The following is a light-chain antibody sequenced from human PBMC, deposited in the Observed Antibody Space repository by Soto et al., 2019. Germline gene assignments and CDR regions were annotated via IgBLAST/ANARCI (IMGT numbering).Light chain of an antibody. V-gene: IGLV1-44*01. J-gene: IGLJ1*01. CDR1: RSNIGTNT. Sequence: QSALTQPPSASGTPGQRVTISCCGSRSNIGTNTVNWYQQLPGTAPKLLIYSNSQRPSGVPDRFSGSKSGTSASLAISGLQSEDEADYYCAAWDDSLNYVFGTGTKVTVL. CDR2: SNS. CDR3: AAWDDSLNYV.